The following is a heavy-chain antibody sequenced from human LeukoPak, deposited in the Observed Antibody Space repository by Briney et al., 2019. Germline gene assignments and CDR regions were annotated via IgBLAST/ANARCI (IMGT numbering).Heavy chain of an antibody. CDR2: IKLDGSAE. D-gene: IGHD2-15*01. J-gene: IGHJ4*02. CDR3: AKDGGGCHDY. CDR1: GITFSNYW. Sequence: GGSLRLSCAASGITFSNYWMSWVRQAPGKGLEWVANIKLDGSAEYYADSVKGRFTISRDNSKNTLYLQMNSLRGEDTAVYYCAKDGGGCHDYWGQGTLVTVSS. V-gene: IGHV3-7*03.